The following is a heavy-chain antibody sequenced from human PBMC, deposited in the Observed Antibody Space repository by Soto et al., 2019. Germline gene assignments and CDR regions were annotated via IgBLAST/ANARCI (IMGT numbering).Heavy chain of an antibody. CDR3: ARVGGPRYYYDSSGYAQDDY. CDR2: ISAYNGNT. CDR1: GYTFTSYG. J-gene: IGHJ4*02. D-gene: IGHD3-22*01. Sequence: GASVKVSCKASGYTFTSYGISCVRQAPGQVLEWMGWISAYNGNTNYAQKLQGRVTMTTDTSTSTAYMELRSLRSDDTAVYYCARVGGPRYYYDSSGYAQDDYWGQGTLVTVSS. V-gene: IGHV1-18*01.